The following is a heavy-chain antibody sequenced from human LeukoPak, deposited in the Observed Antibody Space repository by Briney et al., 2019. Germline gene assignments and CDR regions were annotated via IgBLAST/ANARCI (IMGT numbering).Heavy chain of an antibody. V-gene: IGHV1-69*04. D-gene: IGHD4-17*01. CDR3: ASTLKVTTPFSLRY. CDR2: IIPILGIA. J-gene: IGHJ4*02. Sequence: SVKVSCKASGGTFSSYAINWVRQAPGQGLQWMGRIIPILGIANYAQKFQGRVTITADKSTSTAYMELSSLRSEDTAVYYCASTLKVTTPFSLRYWGQGTLVTVSS. CDR1: GGTFSSYA.